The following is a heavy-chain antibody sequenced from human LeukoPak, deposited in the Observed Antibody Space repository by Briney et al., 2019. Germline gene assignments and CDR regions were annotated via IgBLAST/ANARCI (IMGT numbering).Heavy chain of an antibody. CDR3: ARDQDRYYDILTGYSHYYYYGMDV. V-gene: IGHV3-21*01. D-gene: IGHD3-9*01. CDR2: ISSSSSYI. J-gene: IGHJ6*02. CDR1: GFTFSSYS. Sequence: GGSLRLSCAASGFTFSSYSMNWVRQAPGKGLEWVSSISSSSSYIYYADSVKGRFTISRDNAKNSLYLQMNSLRAEDTAVYYCARDQDRYYDILTGYSHYYYYGMDVWGQGTTVTVSS.